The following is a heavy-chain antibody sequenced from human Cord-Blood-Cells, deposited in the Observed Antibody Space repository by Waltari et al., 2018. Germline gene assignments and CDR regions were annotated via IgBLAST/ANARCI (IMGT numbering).Heavy chain of an antibody. V-gene: IGHV3-53*01. CDR2: IYSGGST. Sequence: EVQLVESGGGLIQPGGSLRLSCAASGFTVSRNYMSWVRRAPGKGLEWVSVIYSGGSTYYADSVKGRFTISRDNSKNTLYLQMNSLRAEDTAVYYCAREAYSSGWYYFDYWGQGTLVTVSS. CDR3: AREAYSSGWYYFDY. CDR1: GFTVSRNY. J-gene: IGHJ4*02. D-gene: IGHD6-19*01.